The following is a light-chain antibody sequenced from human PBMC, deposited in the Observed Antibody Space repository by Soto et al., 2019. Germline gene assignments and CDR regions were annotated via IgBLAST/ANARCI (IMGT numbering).Light chain of an antibody. J-gene: IGKJ2*01. CDR1: QTINTY. V-gene: IGKV1-39*01. Sequence: DSQMTQSPAVLSASSGDSVNIGCRASQTINTYSNWYQQKPGKAPQLLIYAASSLQGGVPSRVRSSGSGTDFPLTISSLHPDGFAIYYWQYGSSTTLNVFGHLTK. CDR2: AAS. CDR3: QYGSSTTLNV.